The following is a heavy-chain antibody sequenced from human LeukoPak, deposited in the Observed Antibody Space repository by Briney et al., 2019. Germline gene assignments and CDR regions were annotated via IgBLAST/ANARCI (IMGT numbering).Heavy chain of an antibody. CDR1: GYTFTGYY. Sequence: ASVKVSCKASGYTFTGYYMHWVRQAPGQGLEWMGWINPNSGGTNYAQKFQGRVTMTRDTSISTAYMELSRLRSDDTAVYYCARDLDCSGTSCYTSDYYYYYGMDVWGQGTTVTVSS. J-gene: IGHJ6*02. CDR3: ARDLDCSGTSCYTSDYYYYYGMDV. V-gene: IGHV1-2*02. D-gene: IGHD2-2*02. CDR2: INPNSGGT.